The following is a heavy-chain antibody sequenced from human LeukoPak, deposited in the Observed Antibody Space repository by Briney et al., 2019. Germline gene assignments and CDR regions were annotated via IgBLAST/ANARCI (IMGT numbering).Heavy chain of an antibody. Sequence: ASVKVSCKPTGYSFTAYYICWMRQAPGQGLECMGWINLYNGATKYAQRFQSRVTMTRDTSISTAHMELSRLRSDDTATYYCASWAGGNEPVASFDYWGQGTLVTVSS. J-gene: IGHJ4*02. CDR2: INLYNGAT. V-gene: IGHV1-2*02. CDR1: GYSFTAYY. CDR3: ASWAGGNEPVASFDY. D-gene: IGHD1-14*01.